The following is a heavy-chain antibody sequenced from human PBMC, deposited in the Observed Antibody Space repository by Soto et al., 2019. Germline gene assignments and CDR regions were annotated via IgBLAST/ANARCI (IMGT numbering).Heavy chain of an antibody. Sequence: SETLSLTCAVSGGSISSGGYSWSWVRQPPGKGLEWIGYIYHSGSTYYNPSLKSRVTISVDTSKNQFSLKLSSVTAADTAVYYCARVNRGVYYDSSGYYSNAFDIWGQGTMVTVSS. CDR2: IYHSGST. CDR3: ARVNRGVYYDSSGYYSNAFDI. D-gene: IGHD3-22*01. J-gene: IGHJ3*02. CDR1: GGSISSGGYS. V-gene: IGHV4-30-2*01.